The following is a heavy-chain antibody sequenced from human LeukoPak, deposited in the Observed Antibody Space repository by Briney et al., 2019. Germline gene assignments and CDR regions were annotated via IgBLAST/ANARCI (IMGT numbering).Heavy chain of an antibody. CDR2: ISSSSSTI. CDR3: ARVSQRDILTGYSVDY. Sequence: GGSLRLSCAASGFTFSSYSMNWVRQAPGKGLEWVSYISSSSSTIYYADSVKGRFTISRDNAKNSLYLQMNSLRAEDTAVYYCARVSQRDILTGYSVDYWGQGTLVTVSS. J-gene: IGHJ4*02. CDR1: GFTFSSYS. D-gene: IGHD3-9*01. V-gene: IGHV3-48*04.